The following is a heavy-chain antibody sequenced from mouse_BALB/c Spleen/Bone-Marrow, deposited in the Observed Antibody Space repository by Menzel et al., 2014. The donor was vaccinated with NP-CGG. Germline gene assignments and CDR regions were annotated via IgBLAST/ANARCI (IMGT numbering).Heavy chain of an antibody. V-gene: IGHV1-80*01. CDR3: AKSGYGSFDY. CDR1: GYAFSSYW. Sequence: LVESGAELVRPGSSVKISCKASGYAFSSYWVNWVRQRPGQGLEWIGQIYPGDGDTNYNGKFKDKATLTADKSSSTAYMQLSSLTSEASAVCFCAKSGYGSFDYWGQGTTLTVSS. J-gene: IGHJ2*01. D-gene: IGHD1-2*01. CDR2: IYPGDGDT.